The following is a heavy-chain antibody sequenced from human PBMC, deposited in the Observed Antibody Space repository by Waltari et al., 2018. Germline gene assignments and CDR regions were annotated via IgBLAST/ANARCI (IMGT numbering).Heavy chain of an antibody. CDR1: GGSISSGDYY. Sequence: QVQLQESGPGLVKPSQTLSLTCTVSGGSISSGDYYWSWTRPPAGKGLEWIGYIDTSGSTNYNPSLKSRVTISVDTSKNQFSLKLSSVTAADTAVYYCARAMGYGDYYFQHWGQGTLVTVYS. J-gene: IGHJ1*01. CDR3: ARAMGYGDYYFQH. V-gene: IGHV4-61*09. CDR2: IDTSGST. D-gene: IGHD4-17*01.